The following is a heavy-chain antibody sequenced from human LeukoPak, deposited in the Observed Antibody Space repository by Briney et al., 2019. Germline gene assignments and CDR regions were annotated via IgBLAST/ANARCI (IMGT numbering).Heavy chain of an antibody. CDR2: INHSGST. Sequence: SETLSLTCAVYGGSFSGYYWSWIRQPPGKGLECIGEINHSGSTNYNPPLKSRVTISVDTSKNQFSLKLSSVTAADTAVYYCARRSGVARGNYGGNGRVDYWGQGTLVTVSS. D-gene: IGHD4-23*01. J-gene: IGHJ4*02. CDR3: ARRSGVARGNYGGNGRVDY. V-gene: IGHV4-34*01. CDR1: GGSFSGYY.